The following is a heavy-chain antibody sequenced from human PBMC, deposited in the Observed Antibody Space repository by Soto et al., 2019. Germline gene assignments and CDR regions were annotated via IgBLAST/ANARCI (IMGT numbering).Heavy chain of an antibody. D-gene: IGHD3-10*01. CDR3: ARDDDMGRVVMYDWFDT. V-gene: IGHV3-20*01. J-gene: IGHJ5*02. CDR2: INWNGCST. CDR1: GFTFDDYS. Sequence: GGSLRLSCAASGFTFDDYSMIWVRQAPGKGLEWVSGINWNGCSTGYADSVNGRFTITRDNAKNSLYLQMNSLRAEDTPLYHSARDDDMGRVVMYDWFDTWGQGTLVTVSS.